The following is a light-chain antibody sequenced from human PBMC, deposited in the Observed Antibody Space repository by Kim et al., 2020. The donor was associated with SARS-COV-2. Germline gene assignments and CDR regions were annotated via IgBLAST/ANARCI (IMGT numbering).Light chain of an antibody. CDR2: SSN. CDR3: AAWDDSLNVAA. CDR1: SSNIGSYN. J-gene: IGLJ2*01. Sequence: QSVLTQPPSASATPGQTITISCSGSSSNIGSYNVNWYQQLPGTAPKLIIYSSNQRPSGVPDRFSGSKSGTSASLAISGLQSDDEADYYCAAWDDSLNVAAFGGGTKVTVL. V-gene: IGLV1-44*01.